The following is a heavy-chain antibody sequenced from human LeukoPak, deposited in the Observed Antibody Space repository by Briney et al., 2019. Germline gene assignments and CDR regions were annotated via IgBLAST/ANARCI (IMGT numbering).Heavy chain of an antibody. V-gene: IGHV4-59*08. CDR2: IYYSGNT. CDR3: ARRGPVATKGDYYFDY. J-gene: IGHJ4*02. D-gene: IGHD5-12*01. Sequence: SETLSLTCIVSGGSISSYYWSWIRQPPGKGLEWIGYIYYSGNTNYNPSLKSRVTISVDTSKNQFSLKLSSVTAADTAVYYCARRGPVATKGDYYFDYWGQGTLVTVSS. CDR1: GGSISSYY.